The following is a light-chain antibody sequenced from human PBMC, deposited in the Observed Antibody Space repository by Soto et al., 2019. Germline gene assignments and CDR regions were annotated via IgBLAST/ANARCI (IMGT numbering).Light chain of an antibody. V-gene: IGLV2-8*01. CDR1: SSDVGGYDY. J-gene: IGLJ1*01. CDR3: SSYAGSNIGV. CDR2: EVT. Sequence: QAVVTQPPSASGSPGQSVIISRTGTSSDVGGYDYVSWYQHHPGKAPKLLIYEVTKRPSGVPDRFSGSKSGNTASLTVSGLQAEDEADYYCSSYAGSNIGVFGTGTKLTVL.